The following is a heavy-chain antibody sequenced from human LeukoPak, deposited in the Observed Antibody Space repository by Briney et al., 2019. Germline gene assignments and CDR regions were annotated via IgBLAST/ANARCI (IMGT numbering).Heavy chain of an antibody. CDR3: ARQEYCSGGSCYTWFDP. CDR1: GYSINNYW. J-gene: IGHJ5*02. CDR2: IYPADSDI. Sequence: GESLKISCKGSGYSINNYWIGWVRQMPGKGLEWIGIIYPADSDIRYSPSFQGQVTISADKSISTAYLQWSSLKASDTAMYYCARQEYCSGGSCYTWFDPWGQGTLVTVSS. V-gene: IGHV5-51*01. D-gene: IGHD2-15*01.